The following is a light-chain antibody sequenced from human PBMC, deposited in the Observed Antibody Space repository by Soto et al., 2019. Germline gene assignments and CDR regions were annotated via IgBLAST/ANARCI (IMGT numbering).Light chain of an antibody. CDR1: QGISSY. V-gene: IGKV1-9*01. Sequence: IQLTQSPSSLSASLGDRVTITCRASQGISSYLAWYQQKPGKAPKLLIYAASTLQSGVPSRFSGSGSGTEFTLTISRLQPDDFAGYYCQQYNSYSGTFGQGTKVDIK. J-gene: IGKJ1*01. CDR2: AAS. CDR3: QQYNSYSGT.